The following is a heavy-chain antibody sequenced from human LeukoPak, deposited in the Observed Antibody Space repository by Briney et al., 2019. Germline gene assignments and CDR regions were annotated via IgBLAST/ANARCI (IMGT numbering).Heavy chain of an antibody. CDR3: ARDTLETGVDY. D-gene: IGHD1-14*01. J-gene: IGHJ4*02. Sequence: GGSLRLSCAASGFTFSSYSMNWVRQAPGKGLEWVSSISSSGSTIYYADSVKGRFTISRDNAKNSPYLQMNSLRDEATPVYYCARDTLETGVDYWGQGTMVTVSS. CDR1: GFTFSSYS. CDR2: ISSSGSTI. V-gene: IGHV3-48*02.